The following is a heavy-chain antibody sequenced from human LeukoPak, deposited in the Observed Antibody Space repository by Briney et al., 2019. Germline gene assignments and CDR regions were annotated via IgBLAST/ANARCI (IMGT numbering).Heavy chain of an antibody. CDR2: ISGSGGST. J-gene: IGHJ4*02. Sequence: PGGSLRLSCAASGFTFSSYAMSWVRQAPEKGLEWVSAISGSGGSTYYADSVKGRFTISRDNSKNTLYLQMNSLRAEDTAVYYCAKDRPLVFGVVIGADFDYWGQGTLVTVSS. CDR3: AKDRPLVFGVVIGADFDY. CDR1: GFTFSSYA. D-gene: IGHD3-3*01. V-gene: IGHV3-23*01.